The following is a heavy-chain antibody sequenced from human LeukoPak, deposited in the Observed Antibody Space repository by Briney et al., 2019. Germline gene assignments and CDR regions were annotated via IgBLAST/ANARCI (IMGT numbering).Heavy chain of an antibody. J-gene: IGHJ5*02. CDR3: ARKTDSWFGELFWFDP. Sequence: ASVKVSCKASGYTFTSYGISWVRQPPGQGLEWMGWISAHNGNTNYAQKLQGRVTMTTDTSTSTAYMELRSLRSDDTAVYYCARKTDSWFGELFWFDPWGQGTLVTVSS. V-gene: IGHV1-18*04. CDR2: ISAHNGNT. D-gene: IGHD3-10*01. CDR1: GYTFTSYG.